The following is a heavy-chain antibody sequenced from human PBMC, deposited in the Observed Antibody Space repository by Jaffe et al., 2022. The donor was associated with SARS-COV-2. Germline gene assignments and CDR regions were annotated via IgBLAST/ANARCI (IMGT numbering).Heavy chain of an antibody. D-gene: IGHD1-26*01. J-gene: IGHJ5*02. Sequence: QVQLQESGPGLVKPSETLSLTCTVSGGSISSYYWSWIRQPPGKGLEWIGYIYYSGSTNYNPSLKSRVTISVDTSKNQFSLKLSSVTAADTAVYYCARVGTQLGGVWVNRNTVGAMYSATFDPWGQGTLVTVSS. CDR3: ARVGTQLGGVWVNRNTVGAMYSATFDP. V-gene: IGHV4-59*01. CDR2: IYYSGST. CDR1: GGSISSYY.